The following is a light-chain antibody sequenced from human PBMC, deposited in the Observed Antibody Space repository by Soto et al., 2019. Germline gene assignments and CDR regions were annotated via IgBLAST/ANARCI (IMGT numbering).Light chain of an antibody. V-gene: IGKV3-20*01. CDR1: QSVSSIY. CDR3: QQFGTLSQIP. Sequence: EIVLTQSPGNLSLSPGERATLSCRASQSVSSIYFAWYQQKPGQAPRLLIYGASSRATGIPDRFSGSGSGTDFTLTISRLEPEDFAVYYWQQFGTLSQIPFGQGTRLEIK. CDR2: GAS. J-gene: IGKJ5*01.